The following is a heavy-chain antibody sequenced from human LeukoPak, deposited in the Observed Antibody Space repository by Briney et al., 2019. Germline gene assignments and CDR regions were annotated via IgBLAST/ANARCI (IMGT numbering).Heavy chain of an antibody. J-gene: IGHJ4*02. CDR1: GFTFSNYY. CDR2: ISGDGSSI. CDR3: ARSSSGVYIQ. D-gene: IGHD2-15*01. Sequence: GGSLRLSCVASGFTFSNYYMHWVRQVPGKGPVWVSRISGDGSSILYADSVKGRFTISRDNAKNSLYVQMNSLRADDSAVYYCARSSSGVYIQWGQGTLVAVSS. V-gene: IGHV3-74*01.